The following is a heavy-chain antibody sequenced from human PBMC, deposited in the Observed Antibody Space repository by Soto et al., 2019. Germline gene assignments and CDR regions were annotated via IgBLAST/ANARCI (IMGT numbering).Heavy chain of an antibody. D-gene: IGHD3-16*01. Sequence: QVQLVQSGPEMKKPGASVKVSCKTSGYTFSEFYIHWMRQVPGRGLEWMGWINARNDGTKFAEKLKAAITMATDPSTSTSYMELSSLTFDDTAVYYCARRLGGGGDYFYGMDVWGQGTAVTVSS. V-gene: IGHV1-2*02. CDR1: GYTFSEFY. CDR3: ARRLGGGGDYFYGMDV. J-gene: IGHJ6*02. CDR2: INARNDGT.